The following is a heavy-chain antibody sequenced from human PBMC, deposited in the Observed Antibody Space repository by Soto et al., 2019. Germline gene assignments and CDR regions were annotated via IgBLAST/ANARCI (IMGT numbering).Heavy chain of an antibody. V-gene: IGHV1-46*04. CDR2: VNPSGGST. J-gene: IGHJ6*02. D-gene: IGHD6-6*01. CDR1: GYTFTSYY. Sequence: ASVKVSCKASGYTFTSYYMHWVRQAPGQGLEWMGIVNPSGGSTSYAQKLQGRVTITRDTSTSTVYMELSSLRSEDTAVYYCASAASIASRAQIIYYPYVMDVSGQGPTVTASS. CDR3: ASAASIASRAQIIYYPYVMDV.